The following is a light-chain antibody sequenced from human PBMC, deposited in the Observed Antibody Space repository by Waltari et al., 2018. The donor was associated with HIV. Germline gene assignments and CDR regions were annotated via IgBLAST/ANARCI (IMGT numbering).Light chain of an antibody. CDR2: PDN. CDR1: TSPIGTNS. J-gene: IGLJ3*02. V-gene: IGLV1-44*01. Sequence: QSVVTQPPSASGAPGQRVTIPCSGRTSPIGTNSVRWYQQFPGTAPKLLVYPDNERPSGVPDRFSGSKSGTSASLAISGLQSEDEADYYCATWDDRLNYWVFGGGTKLTVL. CDR3: ATWDDRLNYWV.